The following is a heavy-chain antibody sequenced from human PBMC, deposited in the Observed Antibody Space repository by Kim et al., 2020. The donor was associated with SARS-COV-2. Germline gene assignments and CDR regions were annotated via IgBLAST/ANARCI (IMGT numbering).Heavy chain of an antibody. Sequence: GGSLRLSCAASGFTFSGSAMHWVRQASGKGLEWVGRIRSKANSYATAYAASVKGRFTISRDDSKTTEYLQMNSLKTEDRAVYYCTTNTSFGPYYYYYGLDVWGQGTTVTVSS. J-gene: IGHJ6*02. D-gene: IGHD3-3*01. V-gene: IGHV3-73*01. CDR2: IRSKANSYAT. CDR3: TTNTSFGPYYYYYGLDV. CDR1: GFTFSGSA.